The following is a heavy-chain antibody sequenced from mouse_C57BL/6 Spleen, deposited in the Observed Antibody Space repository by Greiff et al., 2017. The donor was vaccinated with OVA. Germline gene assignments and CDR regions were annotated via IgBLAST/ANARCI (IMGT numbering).Heavy chain of an antibody. D-gene: IGHD1-3*01. CDR1: GYTFTSYW. Sequence: VQLQQPGAELVKPGASVKLSCKASGYTFTSYWMHWVKQRPGRGLEWIGRIDPNSGGTKYNEKFKSKATLTVDKPSSTVYMQLSSLTSEDSAVYYCARSFLTYWYFDVWGTGTTVTVSS. V-gene: IGHV1-72*01. CDR3: ARSFLTYWYFDV. J-gene: IGHJ1*03. CDR2: IDPNSGGT.